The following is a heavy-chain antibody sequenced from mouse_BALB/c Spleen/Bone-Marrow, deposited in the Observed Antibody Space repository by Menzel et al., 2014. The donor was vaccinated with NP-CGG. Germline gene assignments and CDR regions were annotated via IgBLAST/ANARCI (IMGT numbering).Heavy chain of an antibody. D-gene: IGHD2-4*01. CDR1: GFNIKDTY. J-gene: IGHJ3*01. CDR2: IDPANGNA. CDR3: AVYDYEGFAY. V-gene: IGHV14-3*02. Sequence: EVQLQQSGAELVKPGASVKLSCTASGFNIKDTYMHWVKQRPEQGLEWIGRIDPANGNAKYDPKFQGKATITADTSSNTAYLQLSSLTSEDTAVYYCAVYDYEGFAYWGQGTLVTVSA.